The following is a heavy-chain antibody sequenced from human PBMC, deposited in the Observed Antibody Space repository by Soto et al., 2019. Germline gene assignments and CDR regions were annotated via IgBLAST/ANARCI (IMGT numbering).Heavy chain of an antibody. Sequence: ASVKVSCKASGYPFTSYGISWVRQAPGQGLEWMGWISTYNGNTYYAQKLQGRVTMTTDTSTSTVYMELRSLRSDDTAVYYCAKGALDGQNFTPYGSGSGPYYYGMDVWGQGTTVTVSS. V-gene: IGHV1-18*01. J-gene: IGHJ6*02. D-gene: IGHD3-10*01. CDR1: GYPFTSYG. CDR2: ISTYNGNT. CDR3: AKGALDGQNFTPYGSGSGPYYYGMDV.